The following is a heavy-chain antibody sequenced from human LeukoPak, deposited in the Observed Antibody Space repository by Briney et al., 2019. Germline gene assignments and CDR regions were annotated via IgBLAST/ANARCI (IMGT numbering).Heavy chain of an antibody. CDR3: ARVTADTAMVGGYNYYYGMDV. CDR1: GGFISTYY. J-gene: IGHJ6*02. D-gene: IGHD5-18*01. V-gene: IGHV4-59*01. Sequence: PSETLSLTCTVSGGFISTYYWSWIRQSPGKGLEWIGYIYYSGTTKYNPSLKSRVTISVDTSKNQFSLKPTSVTAADTALYYCARVTADTAMVGGYNYYYGMDVWGQGTTVIVS. CDR2: IYYSGTT.